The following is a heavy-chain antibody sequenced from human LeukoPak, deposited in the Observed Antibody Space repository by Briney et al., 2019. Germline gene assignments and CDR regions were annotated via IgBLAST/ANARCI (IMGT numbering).Heavy chain of an antibody. J-gene: IGHJ1*01. D-gene: IGHD6-19*01. CDR2: INHSGST. CDR1: GGSISSYY. CDR3: ARGPWNSGWWVQH. Sequence: PSETLSLTCTVSGGSISSYYWSWIRQPPGKGLEWIGEINHSGSTNYNPSLKSRVTISVDTSKNQFSLKLSSVTAADTAVYYCARGPWNSGWWVQHWGQGTLVTVSS. V-gene: IGHV4-34*01.